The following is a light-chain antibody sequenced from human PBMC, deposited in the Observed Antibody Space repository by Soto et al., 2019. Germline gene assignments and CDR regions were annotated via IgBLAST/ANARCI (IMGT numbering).Light chain of an antibody. V-gene: IGKV1-6*01. CDR3: LQDFNYPRT. Sequence: AIQMTQSPSSLSASVGDRVTITCRASQGIRNALGWYQDKPGEAPKLLIYAASSLQAGVPSRFSGSGSGTDFTLTITSLQLEDFATYYCLQDFNYPRTFGQGTKVEIK. J-gene: IGKJ1*01. CDR2: AAS. CDR1: QGIRNA.